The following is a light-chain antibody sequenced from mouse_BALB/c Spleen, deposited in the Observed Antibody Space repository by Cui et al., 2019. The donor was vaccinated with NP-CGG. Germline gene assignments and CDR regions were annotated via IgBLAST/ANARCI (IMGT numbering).Light chain of an antibody. CDR2: GTN. CDR3: ALWYSNHWV. Sequence: AVVTHESAPTTSPGERVTLTCRSKTGAVTTSNYANWVQEKPDHLFTGLIGGTNNRPPGVPARFSGSLIGDKAALTITGAQTEDEAIYFCALWYSNHWVFGGGTKLTVL. J-gene: IGLJ1*01. CDR1: TGAVTTSNY. V-gene: IGLV1*01.